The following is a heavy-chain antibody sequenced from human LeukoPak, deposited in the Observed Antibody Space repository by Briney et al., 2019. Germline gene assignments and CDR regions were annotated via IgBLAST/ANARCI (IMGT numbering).Heavy chain of an antibody. Sequence: ASVKVSCKASGYTFTGYYMHWVRQAPGQGLEWMGWSNPNNGGTNYAQKFQGRATMTLDTSISTAYMELNRLRSDDTAIYYCARVDGGEWYYFDYWGQGTLVTVSS. J-gene: IGHJ4*02. CDR1: GYTFTGYY. D-gene: IGHD2-8*02. CDR3: ARVDGGEWYYFDY. V-gene: IGHV1-2*02. CDR2: SNPNNGGT.